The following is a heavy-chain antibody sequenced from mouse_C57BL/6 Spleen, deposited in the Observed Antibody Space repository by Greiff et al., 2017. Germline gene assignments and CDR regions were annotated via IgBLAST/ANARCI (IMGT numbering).Heavy chain of an antibody. V-gene: IGHV1-19*01. J-gene: IGHJ4*01. CDR2: INPYNGGT. Sequence: VQLQQSGPVLVKPGASVKMSCKASGYTFTDYYMNWVKQSHGKSLEWIGVINPYNGGTSYNQQFKGKATLTVDKSSSTAYMELNSLTSEDSAVYYCARNDGYSLYAMDYWGQGTSVTVAS. CDR3: ARNDGYSLYAMDY. CDR1: GYTFTDYY. D-gene: IGHD2-3*01.